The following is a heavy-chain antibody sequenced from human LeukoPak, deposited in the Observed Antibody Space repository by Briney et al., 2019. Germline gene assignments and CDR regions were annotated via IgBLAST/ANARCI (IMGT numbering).Heavy chain of an antibody. D-gene: IGHD6-13*01. J-gene: IGHJ5*02. Sequence: ASVKVSCKASGYTFTTYYVHWVRQAPGQGLEWMGMINPSGGSTNYAQKFQGRVTMTRDMSTSTVYMELSSLRSEDTAVYYCARDPGSSWNWFDPWGQGTLVTVSS. CDR2: INPSGGST. V-gene: IGHV1-46*01. CDR1: GYTFTTYY. CDR3: ARDPGSSWNWFDP.